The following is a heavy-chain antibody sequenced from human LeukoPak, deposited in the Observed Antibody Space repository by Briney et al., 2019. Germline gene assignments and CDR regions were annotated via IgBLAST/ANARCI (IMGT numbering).Heavy chain of an antibody. D-gene: IGHD2-15*01. J-gene: IGHJ5*02. Sequence: SETLSLACAVYGGSFSGYYWSWIRQPPGKGLEWIGEINHSGSTNYNPSLKSRVTISVDTSKNQFSLELSSVTAADTAVYYCARLKCSGGSCYPPSNWFDPWGQGTLVTVSS. CDR1: GGSFSGYY. V-gene: IGHV4-34*01. CDR2: INHSGST. CDR3: ARLKCSGGSCYPPSNWFDP.